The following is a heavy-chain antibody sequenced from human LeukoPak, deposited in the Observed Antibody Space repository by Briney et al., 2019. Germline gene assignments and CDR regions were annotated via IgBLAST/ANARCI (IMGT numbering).Heavy chain of an antibody. D-gene: IGHD6-19*01. J-gene: IGHJ4*02. V-gene: IGHV4-34*01. CDR2: INHSGST. Sequence: PGXGGEGIGEINHSGSTNYNPSLKRRVTISVDTSKNQFSLKLSSVTAADTAVYYCASFKAEGFDYWGQGTLVTVSS. CDR3: ASFKAEGFDY.